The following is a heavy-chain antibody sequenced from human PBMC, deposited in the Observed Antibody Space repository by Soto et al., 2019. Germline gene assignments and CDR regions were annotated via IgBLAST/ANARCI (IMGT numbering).Heavy chain of an antibody. CDR2: IIPIFGTA. CDR3: GREGGEGHGGGGGLDY. V-gene: IGHV1-69*01. J-gene: IGHJ4*02. CDR1: GGTFSSYA. Sequence: QVQLVQSGAEVKKPGSSVKVSCKASGGTFSSYAISWVRQAPGQGLEWMGGIIPIFGTANYAQKFQGRVRVPADESTGPAYMGRGSLGWGDPAVFYGGREGGEGHGGGGGLDYWGQGTLVTVSS. D-gene: IGHD3-16*01.